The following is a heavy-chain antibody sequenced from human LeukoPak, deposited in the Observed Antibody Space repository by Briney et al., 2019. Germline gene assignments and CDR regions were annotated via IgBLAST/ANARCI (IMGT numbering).Heavy chain of an antibody. J-gene: IGHJ4*02. CDR2: IDPSDTYT. V-gene: IGHV5-10-1*01. Sequence: GESLKISCRGSGYSFTSYWISWVRQMPGKRLELMGRIDPSDTYTNCSPSFLGHVIISADKSISTAYVQWSSLKASDTAMYYCATSGKYCSSTSCYAGQEWGQGTLVTVSS. D-gene: IGHD2-2*01. CDR3: ATSGKYCSSTSCYAGQE. CDR1: GYSFTSYW.